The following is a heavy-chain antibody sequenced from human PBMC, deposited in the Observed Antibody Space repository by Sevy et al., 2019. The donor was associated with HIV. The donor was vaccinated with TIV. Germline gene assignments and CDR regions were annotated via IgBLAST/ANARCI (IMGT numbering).Heavy chain of an antibody. D-gene: IGHD3-22*01. V-gene: IGHV3-30-3*01. CDR3: ARDGGLYMTMIVVVISYYFDY. CDR2: ISYDGSNK. CDR1: GFTFSSYV. Sequence: GGSLRLSCAASGFTFSSYVMHWVRQAPGKGLEWVAVISYDGSNKYYADSVKGRFTISRDNSKNTLYLQMNSLRAEDTAVYYCARDGGLYMTMIVVVISYYFDYWGQGTLVTVSS. J-gene: IGHJ4*02.